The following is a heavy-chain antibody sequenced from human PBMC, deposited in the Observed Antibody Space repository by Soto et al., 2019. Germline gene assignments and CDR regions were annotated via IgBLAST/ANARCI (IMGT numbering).Heavy chain of an antibody. D-gene: IGHD3-22*01. Sequence: GASVKVSCKASGGTFSSYAISWVRQAPGQGLEWMGGIIPIFGTANYAQKFQGRVTITADESTSTAYMELSSLRSEDTAVYYCARGNSSGYLWAPYYFDYWGQGTLVTVSS. J-gene: IGHJ4*02. CDR2: IIPIFGTA. CDR1: GGTFSSYA. V-gene: IGHV1-69*13. CDR3: ARGNSSGYLWAPYYFDY.